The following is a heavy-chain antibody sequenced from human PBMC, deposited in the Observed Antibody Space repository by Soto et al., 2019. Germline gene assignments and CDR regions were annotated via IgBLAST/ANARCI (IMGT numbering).Heavy chain of an antibody. CDR3: AKEASVPSLGEFWYFDL. J-gene: IGHJ2*01. CDR1: GLSFSNYG. Sequence: EVHLLESGGGLVQPGGSLRLSCAASGLSFSNYGMTWVRQAPGKGLEWVSSVSADGQTTYYAESVRGRFTISRDSSKGTLYLQMDIRRADDTAVYYCAKEASVPSLGEFWYFDLWGRGTHVTVSS. D-gene: IGHD3-10*01. CDR2: VSADGQTT. V-gene: IGHV3-23*01.